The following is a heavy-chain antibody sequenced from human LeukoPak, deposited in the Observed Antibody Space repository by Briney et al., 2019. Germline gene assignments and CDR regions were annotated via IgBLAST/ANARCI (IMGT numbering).Heavy chain of an antibody. CDR3: ARWAASSGWYFFDY. J-gene: IGHJ4*02. V-gene: IGHV4-61*02. Sequence: PSQTLSLTCTVSGGSISSGSYYWSWIRQPAGKGLEWIGRIYTSGSTNYNPSLKSRVTISVDTSKNQFSLKLSSVTAADTAVYYCARWAASSGWYFFDYWGQGTLVTVSS. D-gene: IGHD6-19*01. CDR2: IYTSGST. CDR1: GGSISSGSYY.